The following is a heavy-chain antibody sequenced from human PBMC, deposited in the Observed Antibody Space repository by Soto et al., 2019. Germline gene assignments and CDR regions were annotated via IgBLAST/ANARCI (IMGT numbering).Heavy chain of an antibody. J-gene: IGHJ4*02. V-gene: IGHV4-39*01. D-gene: IGHD3-10*02. Sequence: QLQLQESGPGLVKPSETLSLTCTVSGGSISSSSYYWGWIRQPPGKGLEWIGSIYYSGSTYYHPSLKSRVTISVDTSKNQFSLKLSSVTAADTAVYYCARHDSGTMSVTPYWGQGTLVTVSS. CDR1: GGSISSSSYY. CDR2: IYYSGST. CDR3: ARHDSGTMSVTPY.